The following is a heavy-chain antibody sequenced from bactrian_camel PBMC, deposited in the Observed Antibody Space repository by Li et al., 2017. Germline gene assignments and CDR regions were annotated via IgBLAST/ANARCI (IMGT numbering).Heavy chain of an antibody. V-gene: IGHV3S28*01. CDR3: AALTRGGGTAYPLDKNEYRA. J-gene: IGHJ4*01. D-gene: IGHD7*01. CDR1: GYPYRDYC. Sequence: QLVESGGGSVPAGGSLTLSCAVSGYPYRDYCMGWFRQTPGKKREGVAVIYTGDGTTDYADSAKGRFTISRDTAKNALHLQMTDLKPEDTAMYYCAALTRGGGTAYPLDKNEYRAWGQGTQVTVS. CDR2: IYTGDGTT.